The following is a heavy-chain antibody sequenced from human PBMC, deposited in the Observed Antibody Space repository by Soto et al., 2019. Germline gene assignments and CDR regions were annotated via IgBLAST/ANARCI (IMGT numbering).Heavy chain of an antibody. CDR3: ARRYGGNFDY. Sequence: SETLSLTFTVSGCSISSGDYYWSWIRQPPGKGLEWIGYIYYSGSTNYNPSLKSRVTISVDTSKNQFSLKLSSVTAADTAVYYCARRYGGNFDYWGQGTLVTVSS. V-gene: IGHV4-61*08. CDR1: GCSISSGDYY. D-gene: IGHD1-26*01. J-gene: IGHJ4*02. CDR2: IYYSGST.